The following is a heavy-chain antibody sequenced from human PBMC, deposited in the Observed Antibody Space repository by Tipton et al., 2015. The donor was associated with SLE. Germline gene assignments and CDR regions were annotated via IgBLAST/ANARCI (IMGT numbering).Heavy chain of an antibody. CDR3: ARIGPQLWLPSGYYFDC. V-gene: IGHV4-34*01. CDR2: INHSGNT. D-gene: IGHD5-24*01. CDR1: GGSFSGYY. J-gene: IGHJ4*02. Sequence: TLSLTCAVYGGSFSGYYWSWIRQPPGKGLEWIGEINHSGNTNYNPSPKSRVGISVDTSKNQFSLKLTSVTAADTAIYYCARIGPQLWLPSGYYFDCWGQGTLVTVSS.